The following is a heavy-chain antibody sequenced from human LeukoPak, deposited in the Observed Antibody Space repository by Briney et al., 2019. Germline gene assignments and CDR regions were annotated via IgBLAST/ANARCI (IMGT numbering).Heavy chain of an antibody. CDR3: ARQGSGYDQDAFDI. D-gene: IGHD5-12*01. V-gene: IGHV4-4*07. CDR1: DASITNYY. J-gene: IGHJ3*02. Sequence: SETLSLTCTVSDASITNYYWGWIRQPAGKGLEWIGRIYTSGSTNYNPSLKSRVTISVDTSKNQFSLKLSSVTAADTAVYYCARQGSGYDQDAFDIWGQGTMVTVSS. CDR2: IYTSGST.